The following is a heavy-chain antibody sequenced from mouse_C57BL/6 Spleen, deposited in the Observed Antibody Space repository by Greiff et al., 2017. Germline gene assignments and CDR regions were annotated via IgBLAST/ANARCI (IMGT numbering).Heavy chain of an antibody. J-gene: IGHJ1*03. CDR2: IYPGSGST. D-gene: IGHD1-1*01. CDR1: GYTFTSYW. Sequence: QVQLQQPGAELVKPGASVKMSCKASGYTFTSYWITWVKQRPGQGLEWIGDIYPGSGSTNYNEKFKSKATLTVDTSPSTAYMQLSSLTSEDSAVYYCASYYGSSYVWYFDVWGTGTTVTVSS. CDR3: ASYYGSSYVWYFDV. V-gene: IGHV1-55*01.